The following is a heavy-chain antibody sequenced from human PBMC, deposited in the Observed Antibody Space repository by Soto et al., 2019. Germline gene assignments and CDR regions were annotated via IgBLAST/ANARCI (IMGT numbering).Heavy chain of an antibody. Sequence: ASVKVSCKASGYTFTSYGISWVRQAPGQGLEWMGWISAYNSNTNYAQKLQGRVTVTTDTSTSTAYMELRSLRSDDTAVYYCAIHRYYYDSSGYYFPPTHNAFDIWGQGTMVTVSS. CDR1: GYTFTSYG. D-gene: IGHD3-22*01. CDR2: ISAYNSNT. V-gene: IGHV1-18*01. J-gene: IGHJ3*02. CDR3: AIHRYYYDSSGYYFPPTHNAFDI.